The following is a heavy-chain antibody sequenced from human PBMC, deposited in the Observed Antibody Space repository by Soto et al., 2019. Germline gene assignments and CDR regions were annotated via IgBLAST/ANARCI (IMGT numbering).Heavy chain of an antibody. Sequence: GGSLRLSCAASGFTFGDYWMHWVRQPPGKGPEWVSRMTGDGRTTQYADSVKGRFTASRDNAKGTLYLQMNSLRAEDTAVYYCATDEVDYWGPGTLVTVSS. J-gene: IGHJ4*02. CDR3: ATDEVDY. CDR2: MTGDGRTT. V-gene: IGHV3-74*03. CDR1: GFTFGDYW.